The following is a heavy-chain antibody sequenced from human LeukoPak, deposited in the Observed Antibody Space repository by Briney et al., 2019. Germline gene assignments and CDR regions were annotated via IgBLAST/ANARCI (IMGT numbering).Heavy chain of an antibody. CDR2: IKEDGSEK. D-gene: IGHD6-13*01. Sequence: GGSLRLSCAASGFTFSSYWMTWVRQAPGKGLEWVANIKEDGSEKYYVDSVKGRFTISRDNAKNSLYLQMNSLRAEDTAVYYCAGTLAAAAPFDYWGQGTLVTVSS. J-gene: IGHJ4*02. CDR1: GFTFSSYW. V-gene: IGHV3-7*01. CDR3: AGTLAAAAPFDY.